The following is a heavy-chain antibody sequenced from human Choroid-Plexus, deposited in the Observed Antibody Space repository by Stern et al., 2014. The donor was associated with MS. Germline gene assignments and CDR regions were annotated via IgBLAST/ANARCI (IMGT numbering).Heavy chain of an antibody. J-gene: IGHJ5*02. D-gene: IGHD3-9*01. V-gene: IGHV3-30*18. CDR1: GFTLGSCA. CDR2: VSYDGSNK. Sequence: QVQLVQSGGGVVQPGRPLRLSCVASGFTLGSCAMHWVRQAPGKGLEWVAGVSYDGSNKYYADSVKGRFTISRDNSQNTLYMQMSSLRPEDTAVYYCAKDRQSLTSFFDHWGQGSLVTVSS. CDR3: AKDRQSLTSFFDH.